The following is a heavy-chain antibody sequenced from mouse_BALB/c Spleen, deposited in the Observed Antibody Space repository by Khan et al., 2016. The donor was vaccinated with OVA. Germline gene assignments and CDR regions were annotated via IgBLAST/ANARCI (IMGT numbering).Heavy chain of an antibody. Sequence: EVELVESGGDLVKPGGSLKLSCAASGFTFSSYGMSWVRQTPDKRLEWVAAISRGGSYTYYPDSFKGRFTFSRDNAKNTPYLQMSSLKSEDTAMYYCARQPGYYEGSAMDYWGQGTSVTVSS. CDR2: ISRGGSYT. D-gene: IGHD2-3*01. V-gene: IGHV5-6*01. J-gene: IGHJ4*01. CDR1: GFTFSSYG. CDR3: ARQPGYYEGSAMDY.